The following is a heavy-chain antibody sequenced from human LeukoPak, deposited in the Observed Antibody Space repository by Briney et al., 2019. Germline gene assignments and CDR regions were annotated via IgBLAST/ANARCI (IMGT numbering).Heavy chain of an antibody. J-gene: IGHJ4*02. Sequence: SETLSLTCTVSGGSISTDYWSWIRQPPGKGLEYIAFIHYSGHTNYNPSLKSRVTISIDTSKNQLSLKLSPVTAADTAVYYCARLGKEVTYRAYYLDYWGQGTLATVSS. CDR1: GGSISTDY. D-gene: IGHD1-26*01. V-gene: IGHV4-59*08. CDR2: IHYSGHT. CDR3: ARLGKEVTYRAYYLDY.